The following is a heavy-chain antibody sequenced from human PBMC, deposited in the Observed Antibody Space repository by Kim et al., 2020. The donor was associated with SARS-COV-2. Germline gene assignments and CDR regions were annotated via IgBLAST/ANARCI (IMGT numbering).Heavy chain of an antibody. CDR1: GFTFSSYS. J-gene: IGHJ4*02. D-gene: IGHD6-13*01. CDR2: ISSSSSYI. V-gene: IGHV3-21*01. Sequence: GGSLRLSCAASGFTFSSYSMNWVRQAPGKGLEWVSSISSSSSYIYYADSVKGRFTISRDNAKNSLYLQMNSLRAEDTAVYYCAQGDSSSWSATYDYWGQGTLVTVSS. CDR3: AQGDSSSWSATYDY.